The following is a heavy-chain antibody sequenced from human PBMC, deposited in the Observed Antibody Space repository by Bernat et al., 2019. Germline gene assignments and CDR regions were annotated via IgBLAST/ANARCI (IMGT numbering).Heavy chain of an antibody. J-gene: IGHJ4*02. CDR3: AGIYGGADY. D-gene: IGHD4-23*01. V-gene: IGHV4-39*02. Sequence: QLQLQESGPGLVKPSETLSLTCTVSGGSISTGSHYWGWIRQPPGKGLEWIGSIYYSGSTYYNPSLKSRVTISVDTSKNHFPLRLSSVTAADTAVYYCAGIYGGADYWGQGTLVTVSS. CDR1: GGSISTGSHY. CDR2: IYYSGST.